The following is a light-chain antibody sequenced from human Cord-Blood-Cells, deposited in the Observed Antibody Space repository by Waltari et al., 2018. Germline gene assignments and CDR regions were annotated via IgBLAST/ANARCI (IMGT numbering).Light chain of an antibody. V-gene: IGLV1-47*01. CDR1: SSNTGSNY. CDR2: RNN. Sequence: QSVLTQPPSASGPPGHRVTTSCSGSSSNTGSNYVYWYQQLPGTAPKLLIYRNNQRPSGVPDRFSGSKSGTSASLAISGLRSEDEADYYCAAWDDSLSGWVFGGGTKLTVL. J-gene: IGLJ3*02. CDR3: AAWDDSLSGWV.